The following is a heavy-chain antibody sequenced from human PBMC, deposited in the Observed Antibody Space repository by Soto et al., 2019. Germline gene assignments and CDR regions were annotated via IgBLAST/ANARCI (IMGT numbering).Heavy chain of an antibody. J-gene: IGHJ6*02. CDR3: ARDLGSSSWPYYYGMDV. CDR2: INPNSGGT. Sequence: ASVKVSCKASGYTFTGYYMHWVRQAPGQGLEWVGWINPNSGGTNYAQKFQGWVTMTRDTSISTAYMELSRLRSDDTAVYYCARDLGSSSWPYYYGMDVWGQGTTVTVSS. V-gene: IGHV1-2*04. CDR1: GYTFTGYY. D-gene: IGHD6-13*01.